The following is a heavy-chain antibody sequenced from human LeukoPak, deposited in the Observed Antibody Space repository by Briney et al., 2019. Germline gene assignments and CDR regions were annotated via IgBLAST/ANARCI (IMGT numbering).Heavy chain of an antibody. CDR1: GFTFNIYG. J-gene: IGHJ4*02. D-gene: IGHD3-22*01. V-gene: IGHV3-30*18. Sequence: GRSLRLSCAASGFTFNIYGMHWVRQAPGKGLEWVATISYDGSKQYYADSVKGRFTVSRDNSKNTLYLEMNSLRAEDTAVYYCAKGGGSGYYGSSAYCFDYWGQGTLVTVTS. CDR3: AKGGGSGYYGSSAYCFDY. CDR2: ISYDGSKQ.